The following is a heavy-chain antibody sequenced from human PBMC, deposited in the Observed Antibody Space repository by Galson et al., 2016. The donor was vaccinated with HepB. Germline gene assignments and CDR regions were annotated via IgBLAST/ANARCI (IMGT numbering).Heavy chain of an antibody. CDR3: AGQPRLFILGDDGYMDV. V-gene: IGHV5-10-1*01. D-gene: IGHD3-3*01. CDR2: IDPSDSYT. Sequence: QSGADVKKPGESLRISCKGSGYSFTSYWISWVRQMPGKGLEWMGKIDPSDSYTNYSPSFQGHVTISSDKSISTAYLQWSSLKASDTAMYYCAGQPRLFILGDDGYMDVCGKGTTVTVSS. J-gene: IGHJ6*03. CDR1: GYSFTSYW.